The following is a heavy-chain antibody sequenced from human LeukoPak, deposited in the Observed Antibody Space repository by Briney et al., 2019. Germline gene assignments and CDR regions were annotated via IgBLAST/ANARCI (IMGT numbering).Heavy chain of an antibody. D-gene: IGHD2-2*01. V-gene: IGHV3-23*01. J-gene: IGHJ3*02. CDR1: GFTFSSYA. CDR2: MIGIGGST. Sequence: GGSLRLSCEASGFTFSSYAMSWVRQAPVKGLEWVAAMIGIGGSTYYAHSVKGRFTISRDNSKNTLYLQMNSLRAEDTAVYYCAKEGALGYCSSTSCEDAFDIWGQGTMVTVSS. CDR3: AKEGALGYCSSTSCEDAFDI.